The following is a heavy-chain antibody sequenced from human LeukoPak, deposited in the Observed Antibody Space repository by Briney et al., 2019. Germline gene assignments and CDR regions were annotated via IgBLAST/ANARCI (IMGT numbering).Heavy chain of an antibody. CDR2: INHGGST. J-gene: IGHJ5*02. CDR1: RGSISSYY. Sequence: PSETLSLTCIVSRGSISSYYWSWIRQPPGKGLEWIGYINHGGSTNYNPSLKSRVTISGDTSKNKFFLNLSSVTAADTAMYYCARGRYYYDSSGYPYNWFDPWGQGTLVTVSS. V-gene: IGHV4-59*01. D-gene: IGHD3-22*01. CDR3: ARGRYYYDSSGYPYNWFDP.